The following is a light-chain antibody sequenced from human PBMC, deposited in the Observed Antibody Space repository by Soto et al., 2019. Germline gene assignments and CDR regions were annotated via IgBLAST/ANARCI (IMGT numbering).Light chain of an antibody. Sequence: IQMTQSPSTLAASVGDRVTIPCRASQSVSSWLAWYQQKPGKAPKLLIYDASTLDSGVPSRFSGSGSGTEFSLTISRRQPDDCASYYCQQYSGYWGPFGQGTKVEV. J-gene: IGKJ1*01. V-gene: IGKV1-5*01. CDR1: QSVSSW. CDR2: DAS. CDR3: QQYSGYWGP.